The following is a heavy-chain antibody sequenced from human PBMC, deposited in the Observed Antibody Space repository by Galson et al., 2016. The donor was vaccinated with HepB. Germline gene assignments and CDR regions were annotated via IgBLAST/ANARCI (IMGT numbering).Heavy chain of an antibody. J-gene: IGHJ4*02. CDR2: ISFSSGDI. CDR3: ARGVAYFDY. Sequence: SLRLSCAASGFTFNSYSMHWVRQAPGKGLEWVSSISFSSGDIYYADSLKGRFTISRDNAKNSLYLQMNSLRAEDTAVYYCARGVAYFDYWGQGTLVTVSS. D-gene: IGHD2-15*01. CDR1: GFTFNSYS. V-gene: IGHV3-21*01.